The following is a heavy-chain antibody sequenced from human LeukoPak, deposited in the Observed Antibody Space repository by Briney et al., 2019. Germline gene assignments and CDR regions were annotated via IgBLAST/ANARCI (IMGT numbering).Heavy chain of an antibody. J-gene: IGHJ4*02. CDR2: IIPIFGTA. Sequence: SVKVSCKASGGTFSSYAISWVRQAPGQGLEWMGGIIPIFGTANYAQKFQGRVTITTDESTSTAYMGLSSLRSEDTAVYYCARSSLDYYDSSGSKSFDYWGQGTLVTVSS. CDR3: ARSSLDYYDSSGSKSFDY. CDR1: GGTFSSYA. D-gene: IGHD3-22*01. V-gene: IGHV1-69*05.